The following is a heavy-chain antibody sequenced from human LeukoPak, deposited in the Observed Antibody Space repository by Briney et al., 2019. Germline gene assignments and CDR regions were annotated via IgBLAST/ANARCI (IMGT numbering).Heavy chain of an antibody. Sequence: SQTLSLTCAISGDSVSSNSAAWNWIRQSPSRGLEWLGRTYYRSKWYNDYAVSVKSRITINPDTSKNQFSLQLNSVTPEDTAVYYCARGKYGSGSYYNGVLGYYYGMDVWGQGTTVTVSS. V-gene: IGHV6-1*01. CDR3: ARGKYGSGSYYNGVLGYYYGMDV. CDR2: TYYRSKWYN. J-gene: IGHJ6*02. D-gene: IGHD3-10*01. CDR1: GDSVSSNSAA.